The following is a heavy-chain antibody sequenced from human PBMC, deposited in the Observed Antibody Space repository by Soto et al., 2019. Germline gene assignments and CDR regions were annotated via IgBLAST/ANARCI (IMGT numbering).Heavy chain of an antibody. V-gene: IGHV3-30*18. CDR3: AKDGDCSGGSCYSSLGY. Sequence: WGSLRLSCAASGFTFSSYGMHWVRQAPGKGLEWVAVISYDGSNKYYADSVKGRFTISRDNSKNTLYLQMNSLRAEDTAVYYCAKDGDCSGGSCYSSLGYWGQGTLVTVSS. CDR2: ISYDGSNK. D-gene: IGHD2-15*01. J-gene: IGHJ4*02. CDR1: GFTFSSYG.